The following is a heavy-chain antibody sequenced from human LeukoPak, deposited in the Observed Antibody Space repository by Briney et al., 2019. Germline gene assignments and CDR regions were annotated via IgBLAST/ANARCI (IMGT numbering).Heavy chain of an antibody. CDR2: INHSGST. D-gene: IGHD3-10*01. J-gene: IGHJ6*02. CDR3: ASPIGDPPLRGV. CDR1: GGSFSGYY. V-gene: IGHV4-34*01. Sequence: SETLSLTCAVYGGSFSGYYWSWIRQPPGKGLEWIGEINHSGSTNYNPSLKSRVTISVDTSKNQFSLKLSSVTAADTAVYYCASPIGDPPLRGVWGQGTTVTVSS.